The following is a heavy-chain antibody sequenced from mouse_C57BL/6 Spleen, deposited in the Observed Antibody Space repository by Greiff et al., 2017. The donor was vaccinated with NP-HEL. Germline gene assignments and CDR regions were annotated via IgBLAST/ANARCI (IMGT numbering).Heavy chain of an antibody. J-gene: IGHJ4*01. CDR3: ARADWDENYYAMDY. CDR1: GYTFTSYW. Sequence: QVQLQQPGAELVKPGASVKMSCKASGYTFTSYWITWVKQRPGQGLEWIGDIYPGSGSTNYNEKFKSKATLTVEKPSSTAYMQLSSLTSEDSAVYYCARADWDENYYAMDYWGQGTSVTVSS. V-gene: IGHV1-55*01. D-gene: IGHD4-1*01. CDR2: IYPGSGST.